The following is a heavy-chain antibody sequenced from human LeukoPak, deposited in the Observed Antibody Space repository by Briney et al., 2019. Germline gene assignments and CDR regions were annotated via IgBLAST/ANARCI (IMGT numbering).Heavy chain of an antibody. CDR3: ARAGGSWYNLYNWFDP. CDR2: ISSSSSYI. J-gene: IGHJ5*02. CDR1: GFTFSSYS. D-gene: IGHD6-13*01. V-gene: IGHV3-21*01. Sequence: GGSLRLSCAASGFTFSSYSMNWVRQAPGKGLEWVSSISSSSSYIYYADSVKGRFTISRDNAKNSLYLQMNSLRAEDTAVYYCARAGGSWYNLYNWFDPWGRGTLVTVSS.